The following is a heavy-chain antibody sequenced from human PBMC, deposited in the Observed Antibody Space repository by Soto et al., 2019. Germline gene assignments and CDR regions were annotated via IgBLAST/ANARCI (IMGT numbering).Heavy chain of an antibody. CDR1: GFTFTSSA. V-gene: IGHV1-58*01. CDR2: IVVGSGNT. CDR3: AAETKYDFWSVIKFDP. Sequence: SVKVSCKASGFTFTSSAVQWVRQARGQRLEWIGWIVVGSGNTNYAQKFQERVTITRDMSTSTAYMELSSLRSEDTAVYYCAAETKYDFWSVIKFDPWGQGTLVTVSS. J-gene: IGHJ5*02. D-gene: IGHD3-3*01.